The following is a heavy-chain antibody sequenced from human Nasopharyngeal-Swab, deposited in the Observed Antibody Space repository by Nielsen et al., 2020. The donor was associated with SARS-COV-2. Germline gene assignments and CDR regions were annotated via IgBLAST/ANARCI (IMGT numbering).Heavy chain of an antibody. J-gene: IGHJ4*02. CDR3: AHSSSTAYYFDY. CDR2: IYWDDDK. CDR1: GFSLSPSGMG. Sequence: SGPTLVKPTQTLTLTCTFSGFSLSPSGMGVGWIRQPPGKALEWLALIYWDDDKRYSPSLKSRLTTTKDTSKNQVVLTMTNMDPVDTATYYCAHSSSTAYYFDYWGQGTLVTVSS. D-gene: IGHD6-13*01. V-gene: IGHV2-5*02.